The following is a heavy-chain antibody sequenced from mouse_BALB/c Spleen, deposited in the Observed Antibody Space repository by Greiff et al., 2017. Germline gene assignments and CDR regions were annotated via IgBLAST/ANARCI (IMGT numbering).Heavy chain of an antibody. CDR1: GYTFTSYW. V-gene: IGHV1-87*01. CDR2: IYPGDGDT. J-gene: IGHJ1*01. CDR3: ARPNYYGSSYWYCDV. D-gene: IGHD1-1*01. Sequence: QIQLQQSGAELARPGASVKLSCKASGYTFTSYWMQWVKQRPGQGLDWIGAIYPGDGDTRYTQKFKGKATLTADKSSSTAYMQLSSLASEDSAVYYCARPNYYGSSYWYCDVWGAGTTVTVCS.